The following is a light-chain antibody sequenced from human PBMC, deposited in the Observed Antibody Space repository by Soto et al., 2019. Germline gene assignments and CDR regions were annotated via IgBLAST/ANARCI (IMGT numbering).Light chain of an antibody. J-gene: IGKJ3*01. Sequence: IQLTQSPSSLSESVGDRVSITCRASQDIKTYLAWYQQKRGEAPKLLISGTFTLQSGVPSRFNGSGSGTDFTLTISRLQPEDFATYYCQHLNNYPPFTFGPGTKVD. CDR2: GTF. CDR1: QDIKTY. V-gene: IGKV1-9*01. CDR3: QHLNNYPPFT.